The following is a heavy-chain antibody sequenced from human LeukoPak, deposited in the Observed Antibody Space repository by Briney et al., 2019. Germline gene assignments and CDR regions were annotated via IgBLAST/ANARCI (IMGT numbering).Heavy chain of an antibody. D-gene: IGHD3-22*01. CDR3: AKDEILYYYDSSGYLEYFQH. Sequence: GGSLRLSCSASGFTFSTYDMYWVRQAPGKGLEWVSAISGSGGSTYYADSVKGRFTISRDNSKNTLYLQMNSLRAEDTAVYYCAKDEILYYYDSSGYLEYFQHWGQGTLVTVSS. CDR1: GFTFSTYD. CDR2: ISGSGGST. J-gene: IGHJ1*01. V-gene: IGHV3-23*01.